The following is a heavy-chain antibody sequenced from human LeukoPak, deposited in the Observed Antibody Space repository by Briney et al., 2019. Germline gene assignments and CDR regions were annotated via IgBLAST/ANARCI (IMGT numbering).Heavy chain of an antibody. CDR1: GFTFSNYW. D-gene: IGHD6-13*01. V-gene: IGHV3-9*01. CDR2: ISWNSGSI. Sequence: GGSLRLSCAASGFTFSNYWMHWVRQAPGKGLEWVSSISWNSGSIAYADSVKGRFTISRDNAKNSLYLQMNSLRAEDTALYYCAKDTSSSSWYGAFDIWGQGTMVTVFS. CDR3: AKDTSSSSWYGAFDI. J-gene: IGHJ3*02.